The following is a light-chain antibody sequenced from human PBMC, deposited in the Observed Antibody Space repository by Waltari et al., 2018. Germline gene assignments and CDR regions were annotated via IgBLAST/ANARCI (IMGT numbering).Light chain of an antibody. CDR3: SSYTSSSTYV. CDR1: SSELGSYKY. J-gene: IGLJ1*01. Sequence: QSALTQPVSVSGSPGQSITISCTGTSSELGSYKYVSWYQQHPDRAPRLMIYDVSYRPSGISSRFSGSKSGNTASLTISGLQADDEAEYYCSSYTSSSTYVFGTGTKVTVL. V-gene: IGLV2-14*03. CDR2: DVS.